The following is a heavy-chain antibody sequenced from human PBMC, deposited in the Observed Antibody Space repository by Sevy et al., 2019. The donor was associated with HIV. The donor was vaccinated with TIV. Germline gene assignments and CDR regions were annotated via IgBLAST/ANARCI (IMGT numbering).Heavy chain of an antibody. J-gene: IGHJ4*02. Sequence: SETLSLTCAVYGGSFSGYYWSWIRQPPGKGLEWIGEINHSGSTNYNPSLKSRVTISVDTSKNQFSLKLSSVTAADTAVYYCAREIRQELGYRIRLDYWAQGTLVTVSS. D-gene: IGHD3-16*02. CDR3: AREIRQELGYRIRLDY. V-gene: IGHV4-34*01. CDR2: INHSGST. CDR1: GGSFSGYY.